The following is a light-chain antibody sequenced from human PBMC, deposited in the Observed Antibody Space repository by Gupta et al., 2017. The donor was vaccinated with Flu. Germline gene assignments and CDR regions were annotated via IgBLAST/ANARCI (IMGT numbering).Light chain of an antibody. Sequence: LSLCPGERATFSCRASQSVSSDYIAWYQQKPGQAPRLLIYGASNRATGIPDRFSGSGYGTDFTLTISRREPEDFAVYFCQRYGNSPRFTFGHGTKVDF. J-gene: IGKJ3*01. V-gene: IGKV3-20*01. CDR3: QRYGNSPRFT. CDR2: GAS. CDR1: QSVSSDY.